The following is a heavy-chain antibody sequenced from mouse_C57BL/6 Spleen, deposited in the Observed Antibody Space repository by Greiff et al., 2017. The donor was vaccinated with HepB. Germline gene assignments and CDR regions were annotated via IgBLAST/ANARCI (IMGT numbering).Heavy chain of an antibody. V-gene: IGHV5-4*01. Sequence: EVKVEESGGGLVKPGGSLKLSCAASGFTFSSYAMSWVRQTPEKRLEWVATLSDGGSYTYYPDNVKGRFTISRDNAKNNLYLQMSHLKSEDTAMYYCARDDSDYAMDYWGQGTSVTVSS. CDR2: LSDGGSYT. CDR1: GFTFSSYA. J-gene: IGHJ4*01. CDR3: ARDDSDYAMDY.